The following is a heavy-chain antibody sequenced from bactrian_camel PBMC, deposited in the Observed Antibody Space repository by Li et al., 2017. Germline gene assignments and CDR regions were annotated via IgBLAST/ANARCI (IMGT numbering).Heavy chain of an antibody. J-gene: IGHJ6*01. CDR3: ATSLTDNWLRGFGY. V-gene: IGHV3S1*01. CDR1: GYTFNTYS. D-gene: IGHD7*01. CDR2: IPPDGTGA. Sequence: HVQLVESGGGSALAGGSVRLSCAASGYTFNTYSWFRQAPGKGLEWVSAIPPDGTGAPYADSVKGRFTISRDNAMNTVSLQMNSLKSEDTALYYCATSLTDNWLRGFGYWGQGTQVTVS.